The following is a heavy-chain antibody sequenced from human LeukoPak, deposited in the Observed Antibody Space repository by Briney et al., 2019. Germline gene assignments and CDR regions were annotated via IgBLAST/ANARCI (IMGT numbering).Heavy chain of an antibody. CDR2: INPSGGST. V-gene: IGHV1-46*01. D-gene: IGHD6-6*01. J-gene: IGHJ6*02. Sequence: ASVKVSCKASGYTFTSYYMHWVRQAPGQGLEWMGIINPSGGSTSYAQKFQGRVTMTRDTSTSTVYMELSSLRSEDTAVYYCARDVAARRGITLGVGVPGDYYYYYGMDVWGQGTTVTVSS. CDR1: GYTFTSYY. CDR3: ARDVAARRGITLGVGVPGDYYYYYGMDV.